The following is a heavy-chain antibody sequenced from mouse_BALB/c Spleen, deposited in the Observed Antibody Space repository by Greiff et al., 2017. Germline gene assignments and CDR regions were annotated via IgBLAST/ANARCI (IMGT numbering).Heavy chain of an antibody. CDR3: ASLLRLRGGFAY. CDR2: ISYSGST. CDR1: GDSITSGY. Sequence: EVKLQESGPSLVKPSQTLSLTCSVTGDSITSGYWNWIRKFPGNKLEYMGYISYSGSTYYNPSLKSRISITRDTSKNQYYLQLNSVTTEDTATYYCASLLRLRGGFAYWGQGTLVTVSA. J-gene: IGHJ3*01. D-gene: IGHD1-2*01. V-gene: IGHV3-8*02.